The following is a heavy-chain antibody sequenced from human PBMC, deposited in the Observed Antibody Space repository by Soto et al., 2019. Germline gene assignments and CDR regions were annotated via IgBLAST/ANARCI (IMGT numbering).Heavy chain of an antibody. V-gene: IGHV3-48*02. CDR3: TREDILGARSFDY. J-gene: IGHJ4*02. CDR1: GFTFSSYS. Sequence: EVQLVESGGGLVKPGGSLRLSCAASGFTFSSYSVNWVRQAPGKGREWVSYISSGSKTIFYADSVKGRFTVSRDNAKNPQYLQMNSLRDEDTAVYYCTREDILGARSFDYWGRGTLVTVSS. CDR2: ISSGSKTI. D-gene: IGHD1-26*01.